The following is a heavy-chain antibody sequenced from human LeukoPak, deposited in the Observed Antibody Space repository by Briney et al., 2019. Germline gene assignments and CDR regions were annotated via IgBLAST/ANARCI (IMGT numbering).Heavy chain of an antibody. J-gene: IGHJ5*02. D-gene: IGHD2-2*02. V-gene: IGHV3-74*01. CDR3: ARDLQYTLIWSDP. CDR2: INGDGSST. CDR1: GFAFNTYW. Sequence: PGGPLRLSCVASGFAFNTYWMHWVRHAPGKGLVWVSRINGDGSSTSYADSVKGRFTISRDNAKNTLYLQMNSLSTEGTAVYSCARDLQYTLIWSDPWGQGTLVTVSS.